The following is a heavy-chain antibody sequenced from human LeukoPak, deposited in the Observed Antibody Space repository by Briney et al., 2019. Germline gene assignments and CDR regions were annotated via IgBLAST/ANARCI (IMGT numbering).Heavy chain of an antibody. D-gene: IGHD6-6*01. J-gene: IGHJ6*03. V-gene: IGHV4-4*07. CDR3: ARAEEYSSSSKGFYYYYMDV. CDR2: IYTSGST. CDR1: GGSISSYY. Sequence: SETPSLTCTVSGGSISSYYWSWIRQPAGKGLEWIGRIYTSGSTNYNPSLKSRVTMSVDTSKNQFSLKPSSVTAADTAVYYCARAEEYSSSSKGFYYYYMDVWGKGTTVTVSS.